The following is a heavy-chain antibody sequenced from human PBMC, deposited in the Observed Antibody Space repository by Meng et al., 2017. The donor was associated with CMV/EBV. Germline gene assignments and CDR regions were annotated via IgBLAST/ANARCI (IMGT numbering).Heavy chain of an antibody. Sequence: GGSSSSGDYYWSWIRQPPGKGLEWIGYIYYSGSTYYNPSLKSRVTISVDTSKNQFSLKLSSVTAADTAVYYCARDPVECSSTSCYEPWGQGTLVTVSS. CDR1: GGSSSSGDYY. V-gene: IGHV4-30-4*01. CDR2: IYYSGST. D-gene: IGHD2-2*01. J-gene: IGHJ5*02. CDR3: ARDPVECSSTSCYEP.